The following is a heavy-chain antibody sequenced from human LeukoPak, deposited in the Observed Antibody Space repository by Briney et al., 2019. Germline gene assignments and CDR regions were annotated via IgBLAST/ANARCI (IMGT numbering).Heavy chain of an antibody. CDR3: ATETAAARKGSWFDP. D-gene: IGHD6-13*01. CDR2: IYYSGST. V-gene: IGHV4-59*01. CDR1: GGSIRGSY. J-gene: IGHJ5*02. Sequence: SETLSLTCTVSGGSIRGSYWTWIRQPPGKGLEWVGYIYYSGSTNYNPSLKSRVTISTDTSRNQFSLKLSSVTAADTAVYFCATETAAARKGSWFDPWGQGILVTVSS.